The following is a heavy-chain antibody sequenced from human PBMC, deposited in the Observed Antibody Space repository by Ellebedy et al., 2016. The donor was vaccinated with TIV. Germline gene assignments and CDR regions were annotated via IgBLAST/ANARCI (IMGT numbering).Heavy chain of an antibody. V-gene: IGHV7-4-1*02. D-gene: IGHD3-10*01. J-gene: IGHJ3*02. CDR3: ARHYPLEAFDI. Sequence: AASVKVSCKASGYPFTTYAMEWVRQAPGQGLEWMGWINTNTGNPTYAQGFTGRFVFSLDTSVSTEYLQISSLKPEDTAVYYCARHYPLEAFDIWGQGTMVTVSS. CDR1: GYPFTTYA. CDR2: INTNTGNP.